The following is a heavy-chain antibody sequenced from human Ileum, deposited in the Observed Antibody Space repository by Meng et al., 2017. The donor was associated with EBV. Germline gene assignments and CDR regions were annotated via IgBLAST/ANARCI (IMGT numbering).Heavy chain of an antibody. D-gene: IGHD1/OR15-1a*01. CDR3: ARWTQRAELGTDY. CDR2: ISTYGGTN. J-gene: IGHJ4*02. Sequence: LTGVGGGLVKTGGDLVLSSVGSGFTLSDSYMKGFRQAPGKGREWISYISTYGGTNHYRHSVKGRFPISKDKTKNSLHLQMNRLGADDTAVYYCARWTQRAELGTDYWRQGTVVRLL. CDR1: GFTLSDSY. V-gene: IGHV3-11*01.